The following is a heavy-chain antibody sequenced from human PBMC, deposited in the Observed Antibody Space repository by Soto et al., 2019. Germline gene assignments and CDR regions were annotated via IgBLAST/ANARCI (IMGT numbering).Heavy chain of an antibody. Sequence: ASVKVSCKASGYTFTGYFMHWVRQAPGEGLEWMGWINPNSGATKYAPKFQGRVTMTRDTSNRTAYLELSRLTSDDTAIYYCARGGGTTLAPLPWGQGTPVTVSS. D-gene: IGHD3-16*01. CDR1: GYTFTGYF. CDR3: ARGGGTTLAPLP. CDR2: INPNSGAT. J-gene: IGHJ5*02. V-gene: IGHV1-2*02.